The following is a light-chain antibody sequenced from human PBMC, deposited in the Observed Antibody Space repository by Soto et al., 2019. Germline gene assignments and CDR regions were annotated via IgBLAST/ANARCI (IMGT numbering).Light chain of an antibody. CDR2: SNN. J-gene: IGLJ3*02. CDR3: AAWDDSLNGFWV. CDR1: SSNIGSNT. V-gene: IGLV1-44*01. Sequence: QSVLTQSPSASGTPGQRVTISCSGSSSNIGSNTVNWYQQLPGTAPKLLIYSNNQRPSGVPDRFSGSKSGTSASLAISGLQSEDEADYYCAAWDDSLNGFWVFGGGTKVTVL.